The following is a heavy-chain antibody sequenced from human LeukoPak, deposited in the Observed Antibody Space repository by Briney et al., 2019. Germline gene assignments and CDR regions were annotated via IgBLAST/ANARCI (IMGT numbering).Heavy chain of an antibody. CDR3: ARERGQITTTMNWFDP. Sequence: GSVKVSCKASGYTFIGYYMHWVRQAPGQGLEWMGWINPNSGGTIYAQKFQGRVTMTRDTSISTAYMELSSLRSDDTALYYCARERGQITTTMNWFDPWGQGTLVTVSS. CDR2: INPNSGGT. CDR1: GYTFIGYY. J-gene: IGHJ5*02. V-gene: IGHV1-2*02. D-gene: IGHD3-10*01.